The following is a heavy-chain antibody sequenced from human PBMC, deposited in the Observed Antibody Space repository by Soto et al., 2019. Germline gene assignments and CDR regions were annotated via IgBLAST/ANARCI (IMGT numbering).Heavy chain of an antibody. Sequence: QVQLQESGPGLVKPSATLSLTCTVSGGSVSSGSYYWSWIRQPPGKGLEWIGYIYYSGSTNYNPCLKSRLTISVDTYKKQFSLKLSSVTAADTAVYYWASLVVGATIMDYWGQGTLVTVSS. D-gene: IGHD1-26*01. V-gene: IGHV4-61*01. J-gene: IGHJ4*02. CDR1: GGSVSSGSYY. CDR3: ASLVVGATIMDY. CDR2: IYYSGST.